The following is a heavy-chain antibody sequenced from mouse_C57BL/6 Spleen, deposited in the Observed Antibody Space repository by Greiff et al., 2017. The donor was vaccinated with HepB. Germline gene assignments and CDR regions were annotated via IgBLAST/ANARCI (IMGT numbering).Heavy chain of an antibody. CDR2: ISYDGSN. V-gene: IGHV3-6*01. J-gene: IGHJ2*01. CDR1: GYSITSGYY. CDR3: ASGAQATDY. D-gene: IGHD3-2*02. Sequence: EVKLQESGPGLVKPSQSLSLTCSVTGYSITSGYYWNWIRQFPGNKLEWTGYISYDGSNNYNPSLKNRISISRDTSKNQFFLKLNSVTTEDTATYYCASGAQATDYWGQGTTLTVSS.